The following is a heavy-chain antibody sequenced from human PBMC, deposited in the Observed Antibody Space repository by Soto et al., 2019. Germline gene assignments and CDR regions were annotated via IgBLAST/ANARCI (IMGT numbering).Heavy chain of an antibody. J-gene: IGHJ4*02. CDR3: ARESEDPTSNFDY. V-gene: IGHV3-21*06. CDR2: ISSTTNYI. CDR1: GFTFTRYS. Sequence: GGSLRLSCAASGFTFTRYSMNWVRQAPGKGLEWVSSISSTTNYIYYGDSMKGRFTISRDNAKNSLYLEMNSLRAEDTAVYYCARESEDPTSNFDYWGQGTLVTVSS.